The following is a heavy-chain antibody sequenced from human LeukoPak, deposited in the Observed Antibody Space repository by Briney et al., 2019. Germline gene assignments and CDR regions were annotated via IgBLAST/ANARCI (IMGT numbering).Heavy chain of an antibody. D-gene: IGHD2-2*01. CDR3: ARGVVVPAAITL. Sequence: SETLSLTCAVSGGSISSGGYSWSWIRQPPGKGLEWIGYIYHSGSAYYNPSLKSRVTISVDRSKNQFSLKLSSVTAADTAVYYCARGVVVPAAITLWGQGTLVTVSS. V-gene: IGHV4-30-2*01. CDR1: GGSISSGGYS. J-gene: IGHJ4*02. CDR2: IYHSGSA.